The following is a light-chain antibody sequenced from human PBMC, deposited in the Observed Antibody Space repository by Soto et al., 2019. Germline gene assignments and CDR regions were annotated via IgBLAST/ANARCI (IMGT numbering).Light chain of an antibody. CDR1: QSASSY. J-gene: IGKJ4*01. CDR3: QQRSNWLFT. Sequence: EIVLTQSPATLSLSPGERATLSCRASQSASSYLAWYQQKPGQAPRLLIYDASNRATGIPARFSGSGSGTDFTLTISSLEPEDFAVYYCQQRSNWLFTFGGGTKVEIK. V-gene: IGKV3-11*01. CDR2: DAS.